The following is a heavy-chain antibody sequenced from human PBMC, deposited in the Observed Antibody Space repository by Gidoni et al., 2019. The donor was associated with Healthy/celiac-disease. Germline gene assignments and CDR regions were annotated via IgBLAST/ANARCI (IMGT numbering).Heavy chain of an antibody. Sequence: QVKLQESGPGLVKPSATLSLTCTVTVGSISSYYWSWIRQPPGKGLEWIGYIYYSGGTNYNPSLKSRVTISVDTSKNQFSLKLSSVTAADTAVDYCARLPGRSNWFDPWGQGTLVTVSS. J-gene: IGHJ5*02. CDR2: IYYSGGT. CDR1: VGSISSYY. CDR3: ARLPGRSNWFDP. V-gene: IGHV4-59*08. D-gene: IGHD2-15*01.